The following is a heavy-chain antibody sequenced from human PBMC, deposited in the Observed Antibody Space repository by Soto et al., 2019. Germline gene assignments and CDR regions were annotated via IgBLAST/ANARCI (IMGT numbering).Heavy chain of an antibody. D-gene: IGHD4-17*01. CDR1: GYTFTSYG. CDR3: ARDLYGDYAGAFDI. J-gene: IGHJ3*02. Sequence: ASVKVSCKASGYTFTSYGISWVRQAPGQGLEWMGWISAYNGNTNYAQKLQGRVTMTTDTSTSTAYMELRSLRSDDTAVYYCARDLYGDYAGAFDIWGQGTMVTVSS. CDR2: ISAYNGNT. V-gene: IGHV1-18*01.